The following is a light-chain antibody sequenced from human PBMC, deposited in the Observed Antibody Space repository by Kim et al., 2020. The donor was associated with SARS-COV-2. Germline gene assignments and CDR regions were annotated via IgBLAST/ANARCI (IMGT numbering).Light chain of an antibody. CDR3: QKYNRYPLS. CDR1: QGISKY. Sequence: ASVGDRVTITCRVSQGISKYLAWYQQKRGKAPKSLIYGASTLQSGVPSRFSASGSGTDFTLTITGLQPEDFGTYYCQKYNRYPLSFGGGTKVDIK. CDR2: GAS. V-gene: IGKV1-16*01. J-gene: IGKJ4*01.